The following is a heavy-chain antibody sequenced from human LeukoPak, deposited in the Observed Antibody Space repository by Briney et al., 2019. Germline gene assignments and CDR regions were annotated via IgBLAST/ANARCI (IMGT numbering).Heavy chain of an antibody. D-gene: IGHD3-3*01. CDR3: ARDAVPYDFWSGYYDY. CDR2: ISSSSSYI. J-gene: IGHJ4*02. V-gene: IGHV3-21*01. CDR1: GFTFSSYS. Sequence: GGSLRLSCAASGFTFSSYSMNWVRQAPGKGLEWVSSISSSSSYIYYADSVKGRFTISRDNAKNSLYLQMNSLRAEDTAVYYCARDAVPYDFWSGYYDYWGQGTLVTVSS.